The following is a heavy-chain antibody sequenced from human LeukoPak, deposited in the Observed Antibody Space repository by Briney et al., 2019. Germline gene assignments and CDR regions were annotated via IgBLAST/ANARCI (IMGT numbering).Heavy chain of an antibody. CDR1: GYTFTSYD. J-gene: IGHJ4*02. Sequence: ASVKVSCKASGYTFTSYDINWVRQATGQGLEWMGWMDPNSGNTGYAQRFQGRVTMTRNTSISTAYMELRSLRSEDTAVYYCAREQSTSYVYYFDYWGQGTLVTVSS. CDR2: MDPNSGNT. CDR3: AREQSTSYVYYFDY. V-gene: IGHV1-8*01. D-gene: IGHD2-2*01.